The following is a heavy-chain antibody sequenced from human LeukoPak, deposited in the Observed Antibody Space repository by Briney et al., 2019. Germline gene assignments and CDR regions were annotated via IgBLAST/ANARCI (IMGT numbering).Heavy chain of an antibody. CDR3: VRGGGTLDM. CDR2: IKQDGSDK. CDR1: GFIITSHW. V-gene: IGHV3-7*01. D-gene: IGHD1-1*01. J-gene: IGHJ3*02. Sequence: PGGSLRLSCEASGFIITSHWMSWVRQAPGKRPEWVANIKQDGSDKYYLDSVKGRFTISRDNAKNSLYLQMNSLRGEDTAMYYCVRGGGTLDMWGQETMVTVSS.